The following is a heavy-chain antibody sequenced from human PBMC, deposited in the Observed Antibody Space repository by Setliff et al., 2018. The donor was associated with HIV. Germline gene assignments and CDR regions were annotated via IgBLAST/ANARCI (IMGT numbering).Heavy chain of an antibody. V-gene: IGHV1-46*01. CDR1: GYTFTSYY. D-gene: IGHD6-19*01. Sequence: ASVKVSCKASGYTFTSYYMHWVRQAPGQGLGWMGIINPSGGSTTYAQKFQGRVTMTRDTSTSTVYMELSSLRSEDTAVYYCARDEGSGWPLDYWGQGTLVTVSS. J-gene: IGHJ4*02. CDR3: ARDEGSGWPLDY. CDR2: INPSGGST.